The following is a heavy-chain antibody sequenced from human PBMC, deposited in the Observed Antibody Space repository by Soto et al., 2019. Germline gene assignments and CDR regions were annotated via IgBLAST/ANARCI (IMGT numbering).Heavy chain of an antibody. V-gene: IGHV5-10-1*01. CDR1: GYSFTSYW. J-gene: IGHJ4*02. Sequence: GESLKISCKGSGYSFTSYWISWVRQMPGKGLEWMGRIDPSDSYTNYSPSFQGHVTISADKSINTAFLQWSSMKASDTAMYYCAGHVGASYGWDYFGYWGKGTLVTISS. CDR2: IDPSDSYT. D-gene: IGHD5-18*01. CDR3: AGHVGASYGWDYFGY.